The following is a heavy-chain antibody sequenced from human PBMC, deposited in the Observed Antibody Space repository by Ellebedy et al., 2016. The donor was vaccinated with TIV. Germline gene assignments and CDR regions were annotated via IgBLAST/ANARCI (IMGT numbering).Heavy chain of an antibody. D-gene: IGHD5-18*01. Sequence: ASVKVSXXASGYTFTGYYMHWVRQAPGQGLEWMGWINPNSGGTNYAQKFQGRVTITADESTSTAYMELSSLRSEDTAVYYCARALDNVDTAMVSYYYYYYMDVWGKGTTVTVSS. CDR3: ARALDNVDTAMVSYYYYYYMDV. J-gene: IGHJ6*03. V-gene: IGHV1-2*02. CDR1: GYTFTGYY. CDR2: INPNSGGT.